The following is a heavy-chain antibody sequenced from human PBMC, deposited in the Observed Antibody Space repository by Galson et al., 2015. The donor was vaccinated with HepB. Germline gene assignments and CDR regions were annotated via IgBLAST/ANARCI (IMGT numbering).Heavy chain of an antibody. CDR1: GFIFSTYS. CDR3: ARDGAGHCSGSSCYSGYRFFDL. CDR2: IGTSHSTI. Sequence: SLRLSCAASGFIFSTYSMNWVRQAPGKGLEWVPYIGTSHSTIYYADSVKGRFTISRDNAKTSLYLQMNSLRDEDTAVYYCARDGAGHCSGSSCYSGYRFFDLWGRGTLVTVSS. V-gene: IGHV3-48*02. J-gene: IGHJ2*01. D-gene: IGHD2-15*01.